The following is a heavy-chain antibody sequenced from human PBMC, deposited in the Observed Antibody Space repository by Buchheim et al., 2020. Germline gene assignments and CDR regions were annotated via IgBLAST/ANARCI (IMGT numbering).Heavy chain of an antibody. V-gene: IGHV3-7*01. CDR1: GFRSSRYW. Sequence: EVQLVESGGGLVQRGGSLRLSCAASGFRSSRYWMSWVRQAPGKGLEWVANIKQDGSEKNYADSVKGRFTISRDTAQNTLYLQMNSLGAEDTAVYYCARDQLGIVGALGYWGQGTL. J-gene: IGHJ4*02. D-gene: IGHD1-26*01. CDR2: IKQDGSEK. CDR3: ARDQLGIVGALGY.